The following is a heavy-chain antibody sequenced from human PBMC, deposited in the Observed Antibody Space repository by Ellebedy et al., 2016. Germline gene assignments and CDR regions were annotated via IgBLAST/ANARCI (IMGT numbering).Heavy chain of an antibody. CDR3: ARVDGWGSYRPFDY. CDR1: GGSISSSSYY. Sequence: SETLSLXXTVSGGSISSSSYYWGWIRQPPGKGLEWIGSIYYSGSTYYNPSLKSRVTISVDTSKNQFSLKLSSVTAADTAVYYCARVDGWGSYRPFDYWGQGTLVTVSS. CDR2: IYYSGST. D-gene: IGHD3-16*02. J-gene: IGHJ4*02. V-gene: IGHV4-39*07.